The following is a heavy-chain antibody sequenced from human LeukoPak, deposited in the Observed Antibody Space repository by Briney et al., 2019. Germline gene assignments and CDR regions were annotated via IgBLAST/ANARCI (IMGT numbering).Heavy chain of an antibody. CDR3: ARGSSGWYSVAY. CDR1: GYTFTSYY. Sequence: GASVKVSCKASGYTFTSYYMHWVRQAPGQGLEWMGIINPSGGSTSYAQKFQGRVTMTRDTFTRTVYMELSSLRSEDTAVYCCARGSSGWYSVAYWGQGTLVSVSS. J-gene: IGHJ4*02. CDR2: INPSGGST. V-gene: IGHV1-46*01. D-gene: IGHD6-19*01.